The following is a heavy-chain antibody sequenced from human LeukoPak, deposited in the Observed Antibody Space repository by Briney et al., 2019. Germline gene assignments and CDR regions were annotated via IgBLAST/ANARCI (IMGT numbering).Heavy chain of an antibody. V-gene: IGHV4-31*03. CDR2: LYFLGTP. J-gene: IGHJ4*02. Sequence: SQTLSLTCTVSGGSISSGGYSWSWLRQHPAKGLEWLGYLYFLGTPYYNPSLRSRLTISVDTSKNQFSLKLSSVTAADTAVYYCARGQSCTNGVCYYFDSWGQGTLVTVSS. D-gene: IGHD2-8*01. CDR1: GGSISSGGYS. CDR3: ARGQSCTNGVCYYFDS.